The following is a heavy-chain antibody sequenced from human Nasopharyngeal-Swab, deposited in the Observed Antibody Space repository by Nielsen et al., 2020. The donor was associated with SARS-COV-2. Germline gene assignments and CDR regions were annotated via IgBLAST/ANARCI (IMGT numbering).Heavy chain of an antibody. D-gene: IGHD6-19*01. J-gene: IGHJ4*02. V-gene: IGHV3-33*01. Sequence: GGSLRLSCAASGFIFSNYGMHWVRQAPGKGLEWVAVIWYDGSNKYYAGSVKGRFTISRDNSKNTLYLQMNSLRAEDTAVYYCARDRIAVAGVIDYWGQGTLVTVSS. CDR3: ARDRIAVAGVIDY. CDR1: GFIFSNYG. CDR2: IWYDGSNK.